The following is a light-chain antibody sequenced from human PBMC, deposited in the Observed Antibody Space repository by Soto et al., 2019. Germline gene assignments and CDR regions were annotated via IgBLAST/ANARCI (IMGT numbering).Light chain of an antibody. J-gene: IGKJ4*01. CDR3: QQFNSYPLT. Sequence: DIHLTQSTSFLSASVGDRVTITCRASQGIASSLAWYQQKAGKAPKLLIYAASTLESGVPSRFSGSGPGTEFTLTISSLQPEDFAIYYCQQFNSYPLTFGGGTKVELK. CDR2: AAS. V-gene: IGKV1-9*01. CDR1: QGIASS.